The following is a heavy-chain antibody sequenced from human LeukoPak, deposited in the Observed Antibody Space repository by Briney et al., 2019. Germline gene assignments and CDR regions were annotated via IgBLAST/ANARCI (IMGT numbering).Heavy chain of an antibody. CDR3: ARLSLMGNYGDYPIDY. J-gene: IGHJ4*02. CDR1: GYTFTGYY. CDR2: INPNSGGT. D-gene: IGHD4-17*01. Sequence: ASVKVSCEASGYTFTGYYMHWVRQAPGQGLEWMGWINPNSGGTNYAQKFQGRVTMTRDTSISTAYMELSRLRSDDTAVYYCARLSLMGNYGDYPIDYWGQGTLVTVSS. V-gene: IGHV1-2*02.